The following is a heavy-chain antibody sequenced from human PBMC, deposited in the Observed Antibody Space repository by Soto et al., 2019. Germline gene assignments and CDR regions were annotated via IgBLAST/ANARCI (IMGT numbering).Heavy chain of an antibody. CDR1: GYTFTSYD. V-gene: IGHV1-8*01. D-gene: IGHD3-3*01. CDR3: ASPARNYDFWSGYSFDI. Sequence: QVQLVQSGAAVKKPGASVKVSCKASGYTFTSYDINWVRQATGQGLEWMGWMNPNSGNTGYAQKFQGRVTMTRNTSISTAYMELSSLRSEDTAVYYCASPARNYDFWSGYSFDIWGQGTMVTVSS. CDR2: MNPNSGNT. J-gene: IGHJ3*02.